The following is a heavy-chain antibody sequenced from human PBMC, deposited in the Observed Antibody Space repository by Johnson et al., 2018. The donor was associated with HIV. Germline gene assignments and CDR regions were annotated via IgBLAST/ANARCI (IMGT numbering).Heavy chain of an antibody. CDR3: AKGAMRYKTDGSKHDGAFDV. J-gene: IGHJ3*01. CDR1: GFTFDDYA. V-gene: IGHV3-9*01. D-gene: IGHD1-26*01. Sequence: VQLVESGGGSVQPGRSLRLSCAASGFTFDDYAMHWVRQAPGKGLEWVSGISWNSGSIGHADSVKGRFTISRDNAKNSLHLQMSSLRAEDTALYYCAKGAMRYKTDGSKHDGAFDVWGQGTMVTVSS. CDR2: ISWNSGSI.